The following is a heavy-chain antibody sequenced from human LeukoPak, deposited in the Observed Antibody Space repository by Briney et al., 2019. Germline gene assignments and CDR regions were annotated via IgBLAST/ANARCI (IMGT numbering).Heavy chain of an antibody. J-gene: IGHJ4*02. Sequence: SETLSLTCTVSGRSISIGSYCWTWIRQPGGKGLEWIGHLYTSGTTSYNPSLQSRVTISADTSKHQFSLRLTSVTAADTAVYYCARAGGSVGWYGTIDSWGQGTLVTVSS. D-gene: IGHD6-19*01. CDR3: ARAGGSVGWYGTIDS. CDR2: LYTSGTT. CDR1: GRSISIGSYC. V-gene: IGHV4-61*09.